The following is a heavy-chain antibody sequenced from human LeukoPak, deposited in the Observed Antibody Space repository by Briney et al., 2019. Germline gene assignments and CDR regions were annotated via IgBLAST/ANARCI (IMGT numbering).Heavy chain of an antibody. J-gene: IGHJ4*02. D-gene: IGHD6-13*01. CDR1: GGSFSGYY. Sequence: SETLSLTCAVYGGSFSGYYWSWIRQPPGKGLEWIGEINHSGSTNYNPSLKSRVTISVDTSKNQFSLKLSSVTAADTAVYYCARHSTAATTSWGQETLVTVSS. V-gene: IGHV4-34*01. CDR2: INHSGST. CDR3: ARHSTAATTS.